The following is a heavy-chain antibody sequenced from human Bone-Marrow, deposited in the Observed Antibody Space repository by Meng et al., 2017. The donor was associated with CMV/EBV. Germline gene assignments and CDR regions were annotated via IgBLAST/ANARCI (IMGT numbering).Heavy chain of an antibody. CDR1: GGSIGDSRYY. CDR3: ARLPSSAISPPDV. D-gene: IGHD3-3*01. V-gene: IGHV4-39*01. J-gene: IGHJ6*02. Sequence: SETLSLTCTVSGGSIGDSRYYWGWIRQPPGKGLEWIGTIYYTGSTFYNPSLKSRVTISVDTSKDQFSLKLTSVTAPDTAVYYCARLPSSAISPPDVWGQGTTVTVPS. CDR2: IYYTGST.